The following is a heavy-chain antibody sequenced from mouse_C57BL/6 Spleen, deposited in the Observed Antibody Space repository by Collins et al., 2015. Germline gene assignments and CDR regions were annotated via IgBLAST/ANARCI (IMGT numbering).Heavy chain of an antibody. D-gene: IGHD2-4*01. J-gene: IGHJ2*01. CDR3: ARGGDYLFDY. CDR2: INPNNGGT. V-gene: IGHV1-26*01. CDR1: GYTLTDYY. Sequence: EVQLQQSGPELVKPGASVKISCKASGYTLTDYYMNWVKQSHGKSLEWIGDINPNNGGTSYNQKFKGKATLTVDKSSSTAYMELRSLTSEDSAVYYCARGGDYLFDYWGQGTTLTVSS.